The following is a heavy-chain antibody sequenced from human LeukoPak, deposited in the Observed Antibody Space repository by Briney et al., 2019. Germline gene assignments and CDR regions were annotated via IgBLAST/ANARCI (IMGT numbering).Heavy chain of an antibody. D-gene: IGHD3-3*01. CDR3: ARDRARRLLSYYYHIDV. CDR2: INWQGGST. Sequence: GGSLRLSYAASRFTYDDYGMSWVSQAPGKGLEWVSGINWQGGSTGYADSVKGRFSISRDNAKNSLYLQMNSLRADDTALYYCARDRARRLLSYYYHIDVWGKGTTVTVSS. J-gene: IGHJ6*03. CDR1: RFTYDDYG. V-gene: IGHV3-20*03.